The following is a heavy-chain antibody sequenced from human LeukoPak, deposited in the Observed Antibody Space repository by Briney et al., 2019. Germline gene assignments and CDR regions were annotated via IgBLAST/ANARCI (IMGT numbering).Heavy chain of an antibody. CDR2: ISSSSSYI. CDR1: GFSFSSCA. Sequence: PGGSLRLSCAASGFSFSSCAMGWVRQAPGKGLEWVSSISSSSSYIYYADSVKGRFTISRDNAKNSLYLQMNSLRAEDTAVYYCARGAYYYGSSLFDYWGQGTLVTVSS. D-gene: IGHD3-10*01. CDR3: ARGAYYYGSSLFDY. V-gene: IGHV3-21*01. J-gene: IGHJ4*02.